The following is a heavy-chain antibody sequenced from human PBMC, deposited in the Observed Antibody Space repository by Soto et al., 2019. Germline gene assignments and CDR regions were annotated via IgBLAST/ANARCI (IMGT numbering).Heavy chain of an antibody. CDR1: GFTSSSYS. CDR3: ARAGVADYYYYGMDV. D-gene: IGHD3-3*01. J-gene: IGHJ6*02. CDR2: ISSSSSYI. V-gene: IGHV3-21*01. Sequence: GGSLRLSCAASGFTSSSYSMNWVRQAPGKGLEWVSSISSSSSYIYYADSVKGRFTISRDNAKNSLYLQMNSLRAEDTAVYYCARAGVADYYYYGMDVWGQGTTVTVSS.